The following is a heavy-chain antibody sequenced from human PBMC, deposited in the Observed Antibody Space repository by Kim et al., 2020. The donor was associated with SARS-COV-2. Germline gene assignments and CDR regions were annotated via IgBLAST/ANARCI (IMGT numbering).Heavy chain of an antibody. Sequence: NGRCTTSRDKAKNSLYLQMNSLRAEDTAVYYCARALIYDFWSAPGAFEIWGQGTMVTVSS. J-gene: IGHJ3*02. V-gene: IGHV3-11*06. D-gene: IGHD3-3*01. CDR3: ARALIYDFWSAPGAFEI.